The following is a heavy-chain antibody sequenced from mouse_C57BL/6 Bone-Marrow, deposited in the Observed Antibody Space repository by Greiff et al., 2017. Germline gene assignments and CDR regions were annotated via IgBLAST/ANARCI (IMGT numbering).Heavy chain of an antibody. V-gene: IGHV1-64*01. CDR2: IHPNSGST. CDR1: GYTFTSYW. Sequence: VQLQQPGAELVKPGASVKLSCKASGYTFTSYWMHWVKQRPGQGLEWIGMIHPNSGSTNYNEKFKSKATLTVDKSSSTAYMQLSSLTSEDSAVYYCARSDSSGYFDYWGQGTTLTVSS. CDR3: ARSDSSGYFDY. J-gene: IGHJ2*01. D-gene: IGHD3-2*02.